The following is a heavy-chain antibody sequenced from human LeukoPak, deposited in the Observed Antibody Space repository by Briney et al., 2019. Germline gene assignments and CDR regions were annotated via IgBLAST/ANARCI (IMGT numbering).Heavy chain of an antibody. J-gene: IGHJ4*02. Sequence: ASVKVSCKASGYTFTGYYMHWVRQAPGQGLEWMGWINPNSGGTNYAQKFQGRVTMTRDTSISTAYMELSRLRSDDTAVYYCARLAVTMVRGVIIDPNFDYWGQGTLVTVSS. V-gene: IGHV1-2*02. D-gene: IGHD3-10*01. CDR1: GYTFTGYY. CDR2: INPNSGGT. CDR3: ARLAVTMVRGVIIDPNFDY.